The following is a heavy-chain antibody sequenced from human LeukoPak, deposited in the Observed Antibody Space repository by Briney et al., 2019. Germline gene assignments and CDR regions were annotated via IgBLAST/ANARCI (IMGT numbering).Heavy chain of an antibody. CDR1: VCTFIKYA. V-gene: IGHV1-69*06. CDR3: GYCGSDCYIPDY. CDR2: ITPISGTT. J-gene: IGHJ4*02. D-gene: IGHD2-21*02. Sequence: GASVNVSFKASVCTFIKYAINWVRQAPGQALEGMGRITPISGTTNYAQKFQGRLTITADKSTSTAYMELSSLRSEDTAVFYCGYCGSDCYIPDYWGQGTLVTVSS.